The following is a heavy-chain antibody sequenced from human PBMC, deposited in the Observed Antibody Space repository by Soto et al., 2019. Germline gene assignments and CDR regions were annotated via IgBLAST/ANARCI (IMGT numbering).Heavy chain of an antibody. D-gene: IGHD2-8*01. CDR2: IYTSGST. CDR3: VRGPYCTNGVCYFDY. CDR1: GGSISSYY. V-gene: IGHV4-4*07. J-gene: IGHJ4*02. Sequence: SETLSLTCTVSGGSISSYYWSWIRQPAGKGLEWIGRIYTSGSTNYNPSLKSRVTMSVDTSKNQFSLKLSSVTAADTAVYYCVRGPYCTNGVCYFDYWGQGTLVTVSS.